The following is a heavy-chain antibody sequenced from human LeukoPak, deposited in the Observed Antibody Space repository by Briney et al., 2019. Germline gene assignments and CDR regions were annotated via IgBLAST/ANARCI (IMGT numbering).Heavy chain of an antibody. Sequence: GGSLRPSCSASGFTFSSFAMFWVRQAPGKGLEYVSGISSDGGRTNYADSVKARFTISRDNSKVTLYLQMTSLRPEDTAIYYCVKDPSGNYFYFDYWGQGTLVTVSS. D-gene: IGHD1-26*01. J-gene: IGHJ4*02. CDR2: ISSDGGRT. V-gene: IGHV3-64D*09. CDR1: GFTFSSFA. CDR3: VKDPSGNYFYFDY.